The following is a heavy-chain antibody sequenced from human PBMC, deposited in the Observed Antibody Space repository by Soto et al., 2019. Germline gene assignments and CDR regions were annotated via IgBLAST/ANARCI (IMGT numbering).Heavy chain of an antibody. V-gene: IGHV4-4*02. CDR1: GGSISSSNW. J-gene: IGHJ5*02. CDR2: IYHSGST. Sequence: PSETLSLTCAVSGGSISSSNWWSWVRQTPGKGLEWIGEIYHSGSTNYNPSLKSRVTISVDKSKNQFSLKLSSVTAADTAVYYCAVGVIVVVAATGGNWFDPWGQGTLVTVSS. D-gene: IGHD2-15*01. CDR3: AVGVIVVVAATGGNWFDP.